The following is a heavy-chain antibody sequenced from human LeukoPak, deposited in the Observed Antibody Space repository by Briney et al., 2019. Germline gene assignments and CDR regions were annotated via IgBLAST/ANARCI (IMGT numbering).Heavy chain of an antibody. CDR2: ISSSSSYI. CDR1: GFTFSSYS. D-gene: IGHD2-15*01. V-gene: IGHV3-21*01. Sequence: PGGSLRLSCAASGFTFSSYSMNWVRQAPGKGLEWVSSISSSSSYIYYADSVKGRFTISRDNAKNSLYLQMNSLRAEDTAVYYCARVAEDIVVVVAEDIWGQGTMVTVSS. J-gene: IGHJ3*02. CDR3: ARVAEDIVVVVAEDI.